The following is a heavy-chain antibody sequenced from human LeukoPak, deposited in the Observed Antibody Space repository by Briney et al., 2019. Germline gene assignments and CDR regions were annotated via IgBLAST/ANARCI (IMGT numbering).Heavy chain of an antibody. J-gene: IGHJ4*02. V-gene: IGHV3-48*03. Sequence: SGGSLRLSCAASGFPFSNYGMXXXXXXPXXXXEWLSYISSGGXXXXXXDXVXGXXXISRDNAKKSLFLQINSLRVEDTALYYCGRDVDADQWGQGTLVTVSS. CDR1: GFPFSNYG. CDR3: GRDVDADQ. CDR2: ISSGGXXX. D-gene: IGHD2-2*01.